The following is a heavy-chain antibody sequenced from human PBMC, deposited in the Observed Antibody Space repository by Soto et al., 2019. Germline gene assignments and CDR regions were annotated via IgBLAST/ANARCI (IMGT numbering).Heavy chain of an antibody. D-gene: IGHD5-12*01. V-gene: IGHV4-61*01. CDR3: ARVGRRDGYNLPLTYNWFDP. CDR2: IYYSGST. CDR1: GGSVSSGSYY. Sequence: PSETLSLTCTVSGGSVSSGSYYWSWIRQPPGKGLEWIGYIYYSGSTNYNPSLKSRVTISVDTSKNQFSLKLSSVTAADTAVYYCARVGRRDGYNLPLTYNWFDPWGQGTLVTVSS. J-gene: IGHJ5*02.